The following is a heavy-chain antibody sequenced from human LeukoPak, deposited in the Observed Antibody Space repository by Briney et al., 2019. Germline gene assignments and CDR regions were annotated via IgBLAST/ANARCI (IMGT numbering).Heavy chain of an antibody. D-gene: IGHD3-10*01. CDR3: ARVVRGAAYYMDV. Sequence: ASVKVSCKASGYSFTGHYMHWVRQAPGQGLEWMGWISTYHGDTHYAEKFQDRVTMTTDTPTSTAYMELRSLISDDTAVYYCARVVRGAAYYMDVWGKGTTVTVSS. CDR2: ISTYHGDT. J-gene: IGHJ6*03. V-gene: IGHV1-18*04. CDR1: GYSFTGHY.